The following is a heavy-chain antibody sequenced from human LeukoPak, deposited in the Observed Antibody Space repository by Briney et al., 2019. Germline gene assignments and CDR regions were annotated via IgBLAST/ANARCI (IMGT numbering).Heavy chain of an antibody. CDR1: GYRFTSYW. CDR3: ARPSSGTYYGMDV. CDR2: IYPDDSET. J-gene: IGHJ6*02. D-gene: IGHD1-26*01. Sequence: GESLKISCKGSGYRFTSYWIAWVRQMPGKGLEWMGTIYPDDSETRYSPSSQGQVTISADKSISTAYLQWSTLEASETATYYCARPSSGTYYGMDVWGQGTMVTVSS. V-gene: IGHV5-51*01.